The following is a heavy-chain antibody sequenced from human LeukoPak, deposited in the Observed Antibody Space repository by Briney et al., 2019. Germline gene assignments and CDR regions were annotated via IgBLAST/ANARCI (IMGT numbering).Heavy chain of an antibody. Sequence: PGGSLRLSCAASGFTFSSYGMHWVRQAPGKGLEWVAFIRYDGSNKYYADSVKGRFTISRDNSKNTLYLQMNSLRAGDTAVYYCAKGHYDFWSGFSYYFDYWGQGTLVTVSS. CDR3: AKGHYDFWSGFSYYFDY. D-gene: IGHD3-3*01. CDR1: GFTFSSYG. CDR2: IRYDGSNK. V-gene: IGHV3-30*02. J-gene: IGHJ4*02.